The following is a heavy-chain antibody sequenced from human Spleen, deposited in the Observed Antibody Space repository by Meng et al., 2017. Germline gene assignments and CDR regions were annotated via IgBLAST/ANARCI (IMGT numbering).Heavy chain of an antibody. J-gene: IGHJ3*02. CDR2: IKQVGSEK. V-gene: IGHV3-7*01. CDR1: GFTFSSNW. Sequence: GKSLKISCPASGFTFSSNWMSWVRQAPGKGLEWVANIKQVGSEKYYVDSVKGRFTISRDNAKNSLYLQMNSLRAEDTAVYYCARDGYYGSSPDASDIWGQGTMVTVSS. D-gene: IGHD3-10*01. CDR3: ARDGYYGSSPDASDI.